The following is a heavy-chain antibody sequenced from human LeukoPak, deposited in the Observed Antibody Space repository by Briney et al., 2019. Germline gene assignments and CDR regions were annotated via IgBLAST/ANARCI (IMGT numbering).Heavy chain of an antibody. CDR1: GYTFTSYY. CDR3: ARLPRNYYGSGSYGGYFDY. Sequence: ASVKVSCKASGYTFTSYYMHWVRQAPGQGLEWMGIINPSGGSTSYAQKFQGGVTMTRDTSTSTVYMELSSLRSEDTAVYYCARLPRNYYGSGSYGGYFDYWGQGTLVTVSS. V-gene: IGHV1-46*01. J-gene: IGHJ4*02. CDR2: INPSGGST. D-gene: IGHD3-10*01.